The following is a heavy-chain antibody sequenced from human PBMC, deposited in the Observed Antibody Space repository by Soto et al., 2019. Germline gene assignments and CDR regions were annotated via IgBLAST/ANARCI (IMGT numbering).Heavy chain of an antibody. J-gene: IGHJ4*02. D-gene: IGHD3-10*01. CDR2: IHSSGNL. CDR3: ARDVGKNY. V-gene: IGHV4-4*07. CDR1: GASVSSYY. Sequence: WETLSLTCTVSGASVSSYYWSWLRQPVGKGLEWIGRIHSSGNLNYNPSLESRVTMSLDTSKNQFSLRLTSVTAADTALYLCARDVGKNYWGQGIRVTVSS.